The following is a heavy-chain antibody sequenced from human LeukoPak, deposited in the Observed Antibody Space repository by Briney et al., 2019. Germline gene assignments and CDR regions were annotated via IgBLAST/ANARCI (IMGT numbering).Heavy chain of an antibody. CDR2: ISAYNGNT. V-gene: IGHV1-18*01. D-gene: IGHD3-22*01. Sequence: GASVKVSCKASGYTFTSYGISWVRQAPGQGLEWMGWISAYNGNTNYAQKLQGRVTMTTDTSTSTAYMELRSLRSDDTAVYYCARHPTSAGWLLFDYWGQGTLVTVSS. CDR1: GYTFTSYG. J-gene: IGHJ4*02. CDR3: ARHPTSAGWLLFDY.